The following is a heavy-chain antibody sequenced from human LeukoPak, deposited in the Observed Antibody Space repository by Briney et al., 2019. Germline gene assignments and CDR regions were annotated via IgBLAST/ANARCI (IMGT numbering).Heavy chain of an antibody. CDR1: GYSFTNYY. Sequence: GESLKISCKGSGYSFTNYYIGGVRQMPGKGLEWMGFIYPGDSDPRYSPSFQGQVTISADKSISTAYLQWSSLKASDTAIYYCARHAVGATDYWGQGTLVTVSS. CDR2: IYPGDSDP. V-gene: IGHV5-51*01. CDR3: ARHAVGATDY. J-gene: IGHJ4*02. D-gene: IGHD1-26*01.